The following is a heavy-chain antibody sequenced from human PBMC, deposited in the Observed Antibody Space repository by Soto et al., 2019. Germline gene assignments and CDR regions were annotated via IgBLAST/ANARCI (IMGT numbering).Heavy chain of an antibody. CDR1: GGSISTGDYY. CDR2: IYYSGST. CDR3: ARDSSGRHDY. Sequence: PSETLSLTCTVSGGSISTGDYYWAWIRQPPGKGLEWIGSIYYSGSTYYSPSLKGRVTISIDTSKNQFFLKLNSVTAADTAVYYCARDSSGRHDYWGQGTLVTVSS. D-gene: IGHD3-22*01. J-gene: IGHJ4*02. V-gene: IGHV4-39*07.